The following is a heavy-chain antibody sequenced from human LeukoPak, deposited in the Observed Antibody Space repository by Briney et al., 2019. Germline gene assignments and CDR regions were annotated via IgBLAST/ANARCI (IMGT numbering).Heavy chain of an antibody. V-gene: IGHV3-53*04. CDR1: GFTVSSNY. D-gene: IGHD3-22*01. Sequence: GGSLRLSCAAYGFTVSSNYMSWVRQAPGKGLEWVSVIYSGGSTYYADSVKGRFTISRHNSKNTLYLQMNSLRAEDTAVYYCARGNYYDSSGSSFDYWGQGTLVTVSS. CDR2: IYSGGST. CDR3: ARGNYYDSSGSSFDY. J-gene: IGHJ4*02.